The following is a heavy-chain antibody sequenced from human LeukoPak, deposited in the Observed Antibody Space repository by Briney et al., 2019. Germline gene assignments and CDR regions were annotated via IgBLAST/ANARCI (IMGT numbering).Heavy chain of an antibody. CDR1: GGSISSSSYY. Sequence: ASETLSLTYTVSGGSISSSSYYWGWIRQPPGKGLEWIGSIYYSGSTYYNPSLKSRVTISVDTSKNQFSLKLSSVTAADTAVYYCARHTLDILTGYVAFDIWGQGTMATVSS. D-gene: IGHD3-9*01. CDR2: IYYSGST. J-gene: IGHJ3*02. V-gene: IGHV4-39*01. CDR3: ARHTLDILTGYVAFDI.